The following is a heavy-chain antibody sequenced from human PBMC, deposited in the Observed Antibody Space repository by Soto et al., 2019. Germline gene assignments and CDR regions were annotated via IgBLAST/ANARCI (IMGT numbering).Heavy chain of an antibody. J-gene: IGHJ4*02. CDR2: INHSGST. CDR3: ARAPIGRAEFDY. Sequence: SETLSLTCAVYGGSFSGYYWSWIRQPPGKGLEWIGEINHSGSTNYNPSLKSRVTISVDTSKNQFSLKLSSVTAADTAVYYCARAPIGRAEFDYWGQGTLVTVSS. V-gene: IGHV4-34*01. CDR1: GGSFSGYY.